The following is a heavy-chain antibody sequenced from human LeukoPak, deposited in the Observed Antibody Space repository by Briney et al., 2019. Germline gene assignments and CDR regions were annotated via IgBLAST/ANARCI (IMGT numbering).Heavy chain of an antibody. CDR3: ARLRGLFHYYYYYMDV. CDR2: S. J-gene: IGHJ6*03. V-gene: IGHV4-61*05. Sequence: PLETLSLTCTVSGDSMTAGDYYWGWVRQPPGTGLQWIATSYQGASLKSRVTISLDTSKNQFSLRLTSVTAADTAVYYCARLRGLFHYYYYYMDVWGKGTTVTVSS. CDR1: GDSMTAGDYY. D-gene: IGHD2-21*01.